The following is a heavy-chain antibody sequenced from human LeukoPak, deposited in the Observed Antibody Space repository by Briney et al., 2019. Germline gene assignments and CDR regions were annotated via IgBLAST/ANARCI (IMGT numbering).Heavy chain of an antibody. J-gene: IGHJ5*02. V-gene: IGHV4-34*01. CDR2: INHSGST. D-gene: IGHD2-21*01. CDR3: ARVNVVVIAIMGSYNWFDP. CDR1: GGSFSGYY. Sequence: SSETPSLTCAVYGGSFSGYYWSWIRQPPGKGLEWIGEINHSGSTNYNPSLKSRVTISVDTSKNQFSLKLSSVTAADTAVYYCARVNVVVIAIMGSYNWFDPWGQGTLVTVSS.